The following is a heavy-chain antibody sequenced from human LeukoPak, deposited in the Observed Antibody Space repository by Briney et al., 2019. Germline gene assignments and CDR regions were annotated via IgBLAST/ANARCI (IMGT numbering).Heavy chain of an antibody. V-gene: IGHV3-66*01. CDR3: ARDFGPPWGNYFDY. D-gene: IGHD3-3*01. Sequence: GGSLRLSCAASGFTVSSNYMSWVRQAPGKGLEWVSVIYSGGSTYYADSVKGRFTISRDNSKNTLYLQMNSLRAEDTAVYYCARDFGPPWGNYFDYWGQGTLVTVSS. J-gene: IGHJ4*02. CDR2: IYSGGST. CDR1: GFTVSSNY.